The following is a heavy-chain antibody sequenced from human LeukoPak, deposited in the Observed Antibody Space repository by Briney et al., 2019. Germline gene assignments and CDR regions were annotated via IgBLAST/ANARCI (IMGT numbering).Heavy chain of an antibody. CDR1: GGYISSYY. V-gene: IGHV4-59*01. J-gene: IGHJ2*01. CDR2: IYYSGST. D-gene: IGHD4-17*01. CDR3: ARRPYGDYEYDWYFDL. Sequence: SETLSLTCTVSGGYISSYYWSWIRQPPGKGLEWIGYIYYSGSTNYNPSLKSRVTISVDTSKNQFSLKLSSVTAADTAVYYCARRPYGDYEYDWYFDLWGRGTLVTVSS.